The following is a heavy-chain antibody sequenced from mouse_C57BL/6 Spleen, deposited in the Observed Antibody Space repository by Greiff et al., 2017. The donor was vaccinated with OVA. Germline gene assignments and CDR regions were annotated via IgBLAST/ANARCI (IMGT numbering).Heavy chain of an antibody. Sequence: EVQRVESVAELVRPGASVKLSCTASGFNIKNTYMHWVKQRPEQGLEWIGRIDPANGNTKYAPKFQGKATITADTSSNTAYLQLSSLTSEDTAIYYCARCLYGNYYFDYWGQGTTLTVSS. CDR2: IDPANGNT. J-gene: IGHJ2*01. CDR3: ARCLYGNYYFDY. D-gene: IGHD2-1*01. V-gene: IGHV14-3*01. CDR1: GFNIKNTY.